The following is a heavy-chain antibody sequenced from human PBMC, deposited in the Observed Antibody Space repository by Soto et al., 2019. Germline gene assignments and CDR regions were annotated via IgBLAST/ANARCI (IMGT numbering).Heavy chain of an antibody. CDR2: IDHSGST. Sequence: SETLSLTCAVSGGSISSGGYYWSWIRQHPGKGLEWIGYIDHSGSTSYNPSLKSRVTISVDTSKNQFSLRLNSVTAADTGVYYCARELKEYNYGTGNWGQGTLVTVSS. CDR1: GGSISSGGYY. CDR3: ARELKEYNYGTGN. V-gene: IGHV4-31*11. D-gene: IGHD3-10*01. J-gene: IGHJ4*02.